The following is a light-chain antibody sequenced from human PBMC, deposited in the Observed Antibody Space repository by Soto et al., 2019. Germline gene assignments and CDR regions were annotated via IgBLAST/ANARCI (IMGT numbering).Light chain of an antibody. CDR1: ALPKQY. CDR2: KDS. Sequence: SYDLTEPPSVSVSPGQTARITCSGDALPKQYAYWYQQKPGQAPVLVIYKDSERPSGIPERFSGSSSGTTVTLTISGVQAEDEADYYCQSADSSGTYVFGTGTKVTGL. J-gene: IGLJ1*01. V-gene: IGLV3-25*02. CDR3: QSADSSGTYV.